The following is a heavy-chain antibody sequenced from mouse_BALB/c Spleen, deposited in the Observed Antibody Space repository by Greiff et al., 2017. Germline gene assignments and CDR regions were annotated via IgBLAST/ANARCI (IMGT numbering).Heavy chain of an antibody. CDR1: GFTFSSYA. D-gene: IGHD2-4*01. Sequence: EVMLVESGGGLVKPGGSLKLSCAASGFTFSSYAMSWVRQSPEKRLEWVAEISSGGSYTYYPDTVTGRFTISRDNAKNTLYLEMSSLRSEDTAMYYCARANSPSLRHYAMDYWGQGTSVTVSS. CDR2: ISSGGSYT. V-gene: IGHV5-9-4*01. J-gene: IGHJ4*01. CDR3: ARANSPSLRHYAMDY.